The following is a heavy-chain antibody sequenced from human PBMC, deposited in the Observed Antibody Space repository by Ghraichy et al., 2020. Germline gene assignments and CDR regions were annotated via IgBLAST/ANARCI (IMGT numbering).Heavy chain of an antibody. CDR1: GFTFSSYG. J-gene: IGHJ6*02. D-gene: IGHD4-23*01. Sequence: GGSLRLSCAASGFTFSSYGMHWVRQAPGKGLEWVAVISYDGSNKYYADSVKGRFTISRDNSKNTLYLQMNSLRAEDTAVYYCAKGSYGGKPYYYYYGMDVWGQGTTVTVSS. CDR3: AKGSYGGKPYYYYYGMDV. CDR2: ISYDGSNK. V-gene: IGHV3-30*18.